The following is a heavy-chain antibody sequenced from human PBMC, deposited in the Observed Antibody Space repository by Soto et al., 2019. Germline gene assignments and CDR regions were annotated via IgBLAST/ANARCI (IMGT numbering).Heavy chain of an antibody. CDR3: ARAWRGGSCYY. V-gene: IGHV3-48*01. Sequence: EVQLVESGGGLVQPGGSLRLSCAASGFTFSSYSMNWVRQAPGKGLEWVSYISSSSSTIYYADSVKGRFTISRDNAKNSLYLQMTSLRAEDTAVYYCARAWRGGSCYYWGQGTLVTVSS. J-gene: IGHJ4*02. CDR2: ISSSSSTI. D-gene: IGHD2-15*01. CDR1: GFTFSSYS.